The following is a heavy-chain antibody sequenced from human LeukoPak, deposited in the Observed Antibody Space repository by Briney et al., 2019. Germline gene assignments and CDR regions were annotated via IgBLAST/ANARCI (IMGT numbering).Heavy chain of an antibody. CDR2: IYYSGST. D-gene: IGHD3-22*01. J-gene: IGHJ5*02. CDR3: ARDGGSRYYDSSGYRRFDP. CDR1: GGSISSSSYY. V-gene: IGHV4-39*07. Sequence: PSETLSLTCTVSGGSISSSSYYWGWIRQPPGKGLEWIGGIYYSGSTYYNPSLKSRVTISVDTSKNQFSLKLSSVTAADTAVYYCARDGGSRYYDSSGYRRFDPWGQGTLVTVSS.